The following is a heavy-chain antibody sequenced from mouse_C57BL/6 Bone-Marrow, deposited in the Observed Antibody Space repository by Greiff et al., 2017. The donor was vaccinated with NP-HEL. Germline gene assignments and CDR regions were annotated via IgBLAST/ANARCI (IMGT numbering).Heavy chain of an antibody. D-gene: IGHD4-1*01. J-gene: IGHJ3*01. CDR3: ARITGTGAY. CDR1: GFTFSDYG. Sequence: EVHLVPSWSFFFNPVGSLKLSCAASGFTFSDYGMHWVRQAPEKGLEWVAYISSGSSTIYYADTVKGRFTISIDNAKNTLFLQMTSLRSEDTAMYYCARITGTGAYWGQGTLVTVSA. V-gene: IGHV5-17*01. CDR2: ISSGSSTI.